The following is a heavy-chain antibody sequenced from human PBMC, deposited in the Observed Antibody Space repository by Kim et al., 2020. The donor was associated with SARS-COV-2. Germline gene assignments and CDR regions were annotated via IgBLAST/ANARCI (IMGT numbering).Heavy chain of an antibody. J-gene: IGHJ4*02. V-gene: IGHV4-59*01. CDR3: ARLGYCSGGGCYFEY. Sequence: PSLKSRVTISLDTSKNQFSLKLSSVTAADTAVYSCARLGYCSGGGCYFEYWGQGTLVTVSS. D-gene: IGHD2-15*01.